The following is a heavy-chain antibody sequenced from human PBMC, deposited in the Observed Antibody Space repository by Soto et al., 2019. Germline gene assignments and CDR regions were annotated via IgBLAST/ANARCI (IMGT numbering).Heavy chain of an antibody. CDR2: ISYDGSNK. J-gene: IGHJ4*02. D-gene: IGHD3-9*01. Sequence: GGSLRISCAASGFTFSSYGMHWVRQAPGKGLEWVAVISYDGSNKYYADSVKGRFTISRDNSKNTLYLQMNSLRAEDTAVYYCAMGGHFDYYWGQGTLVTVS. CDR3: AMGGHFDYY. CDR1: GFTFSSYG. V-gene: IGHV3-30*03.